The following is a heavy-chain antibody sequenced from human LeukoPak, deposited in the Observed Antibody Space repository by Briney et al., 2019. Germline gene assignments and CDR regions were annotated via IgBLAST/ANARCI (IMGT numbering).Heavy chain of an antibody. Sequence: NSSETLSLTCAVYGGSFSGYYWSWIRQPPGKGLEWIGEINHSGSTNYNPSLKSRVTISVDTSKNQFSLKLSSVTAADTAVYYCARRITMVRGVPYYYYYSMDVWGKGTTVTISS. CDR3: ARRITMVRGVPYYYYYSMDV. CDR1: GGSFSGYY. CDR2: INHSGST. D-gene: IGHD3-10*01. J-gene: IGHJ6*03. V-gene: IGHV4-34*01.